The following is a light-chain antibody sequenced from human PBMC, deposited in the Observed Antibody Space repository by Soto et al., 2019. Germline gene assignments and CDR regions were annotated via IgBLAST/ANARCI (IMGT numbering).Light chain of an antibody. V-gene: IGKV3D-20*02. CDR3: QQRSNWLT. Sequence: EILLTQSPCTLSLSPGERATLSCRASQSVSRSYLAWYQQKPGHAPSLLIYGASSRATGIPDRLRGSGSGTDFTLTISSLEPEDFAVYYCQQRSNWLTFGGGTKVDIK. J-gene: IGKJ4*01. CDR2: GAS. CDR1: QSVSRSY.